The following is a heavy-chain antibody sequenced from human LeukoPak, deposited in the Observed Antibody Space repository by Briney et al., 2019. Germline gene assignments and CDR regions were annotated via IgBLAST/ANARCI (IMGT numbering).Heavy chain of an antibody. D-gene: IGHD2-21*02. Sequence: GGSLRLSCAASGFIFSSYAISWVRQAPGKGLEWVSAISGSGGSTYYADSVKGRFTISRDNSKNTLYLQMNSLRAEDTAVYYCASRVVVTATIWFDPWGQGTLVTVSS. CDR1: GFIFSSYA. CDR2: ISGSGGST. J-gene: IGHJ5*02. V-gene: IGHV3-23*01. CDR3: ASRVVVTATIWFDP.